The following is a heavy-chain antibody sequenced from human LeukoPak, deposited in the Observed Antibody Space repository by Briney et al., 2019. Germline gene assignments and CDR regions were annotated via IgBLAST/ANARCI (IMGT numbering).Heavy chain of an antibody. D-gene: IGHD3-22*01. J-gene: IGHJ5*02. Sequence: GGSLRLSCAAPGFTFSSYWMHWVRQAPGKGLVWVSRINSDGSSTSYADSVKGRFTISRDNAKNSLYLQMNNVRAEDTAVYYCARDSLGGSCYVSWGQGTLVTVSS. V-gene: IGHV3-74*01. CDR2: INSDGSST. CDR1: GFTFSSYW. CDR3: ARDSLGGSCYVS.